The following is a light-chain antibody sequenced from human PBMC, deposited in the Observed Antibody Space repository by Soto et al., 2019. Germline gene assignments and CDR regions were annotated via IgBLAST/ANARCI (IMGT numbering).Light chain of an antibody. J-gene: IGLJ1*01. CDR2: EVS. CDR1: SSDVGGYNY. Sequence: QSALTQPPSASGSPGQSVTISCTGTSSDVGGYNYVSWYQHHPGKAPKLMVYEVSKRPSGVPDRFSGSKSGNTAFLTVSGLQAEDEADYYCSSYAGSNNYVFGTGTKVTVL. CDR3: SSYAGSNNYV. V-gene: IGLV2-8*01.